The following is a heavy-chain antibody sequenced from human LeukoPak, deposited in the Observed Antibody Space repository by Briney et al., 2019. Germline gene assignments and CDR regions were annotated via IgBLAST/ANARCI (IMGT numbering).Heavy chain of an antibody. CDR3: GRVRGYYYGSGSYYNNLYFDY. CDR2: IYYSGST. D-gene: IGHD3-10*01. V-gene: IGHV4-59*01. Sequence: SETLSLSCAVSGGSISRYYWSWIRQPPGKGLEWVGYIYYSGSTIYNTSLKRRVTISVDTSMNQFSRKLSYVTAADTAVYYCGRVRGYYYGSGSYYNNLYFDYWGQGTLVTVS. J-gene: IGHJ4*02. CDR1: GGSISRYY.